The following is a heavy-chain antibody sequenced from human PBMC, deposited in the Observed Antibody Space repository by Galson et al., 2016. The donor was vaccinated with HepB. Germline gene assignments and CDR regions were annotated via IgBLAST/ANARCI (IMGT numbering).Heavy chain of an antibody. CDR3: ARDYAFDL. Sequence: SLRLSCAASGFSVSDSYMSWVRQAPGKGLEWVSVIYRGGTTYYADSVKGRFTISRHNSKNTLYLQMNSLRVEDTAVYYCARDYAFDLWGQGTLVTVSS. J-gene: IGHJ4*02. D-gene: IGHD3-16*01. V-gene: IGHV3-66*01. CDR1: GFSVSDSY. CDR2: IYRGGTT.